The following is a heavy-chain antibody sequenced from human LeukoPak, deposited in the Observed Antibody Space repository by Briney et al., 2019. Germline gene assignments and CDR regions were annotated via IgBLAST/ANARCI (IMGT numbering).Heavy chain of an antibody. J-gene: IGHJ6*03. CDR2: ISWNSGSI. CDR3: AKEGCSSTSCPHYYYYYMDV. V-gene: IGHV3-9*01. Sequence: GRSLRLSCAASGFTFDDYAMHWVRQAPGKGLEWASGISWNSGSIGYADSVKGRFTISRDNAKNSLYLQMNSLRAEDTALYYCAKEGCSSTSCPHYYYYYMDVWGKGTTVTVSS. D-gene: IGHD2-2*01. CDR1: GFTFDDYA.